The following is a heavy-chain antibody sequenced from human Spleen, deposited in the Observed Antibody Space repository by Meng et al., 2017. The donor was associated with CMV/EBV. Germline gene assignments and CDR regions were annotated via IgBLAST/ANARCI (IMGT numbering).Heavy chain of an antibody. CDR2: IRPDTGGT. V-gene: IGHV1-2*02. J-gene: IGHJ5*02. D-gene: IGHD4-23*01. Sequence: SGFTLSGYYIHWVRQAPGRGLEWMGCIRPDTGGTNYAQKCQGRVTMTGDTSCRSAYMDLSRLRSDDTAVYYCAYERDYGGDSILWFDPWGQGTLVTVSS. CDR3: AYERDYGGDSILWFDP. CDR1: GFTLSGYY.